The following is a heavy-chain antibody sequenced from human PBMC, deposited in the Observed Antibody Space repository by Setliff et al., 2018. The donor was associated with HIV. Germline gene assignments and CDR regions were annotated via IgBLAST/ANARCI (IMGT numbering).Heavy chain of an antibody. CDR3: ARATSGYDGYEYYFDY. J-gene: IGHJ4*02. CDR1: GGSISGNYY. V-gene: IGHV4-61*02. CDR2: MYPSGTT. D-gene: IGHD5-12*01. Sequence: SETLSLTCTVSGGSISGNYYWSWFRQPAEKGLEWIGRMYPSGTTDYNPSLRSRVTISLDTSKNQFSLKLTSVTAADTAVYYCARATSGYDGYEYYFDYCGQGTLVTVSS.